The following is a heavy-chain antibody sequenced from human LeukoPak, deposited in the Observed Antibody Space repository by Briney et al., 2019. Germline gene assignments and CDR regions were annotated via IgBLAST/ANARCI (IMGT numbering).Heavy chain of an antibody. CDR1: GYTFTGYY. J-gene: IGHJ4*02. CDR2: INPNSGGT. V-gene: IGHV1-2*06. D-gene: IGHD6-6*01. Sequence: ASVKVSCKASGYTFTGYYMHWVRQAPGQGLEWMGRINPNSGGTNYAQKFQGRVTMTRDTSISTAYMELSSLRSEDTAVYYCATDSIAARLFDYWGQGTLVTVSS. CDR3: ATDSIAARLFDY.